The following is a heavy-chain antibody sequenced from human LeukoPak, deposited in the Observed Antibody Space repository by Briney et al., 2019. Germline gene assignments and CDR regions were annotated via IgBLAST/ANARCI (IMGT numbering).Heavy chain of an antibody. V-gene: IGHV4-59*08. CDR2: IFYSGSP. J-gene: IGHJ4*02. Sequence: SETLSLTCTVSGGSISSYYWSWIRQPPGKGLEWIGNIFYSGSPNYNPSLKSRVTISFDTSKNQFSLRLSSVTAADTAVYFCARYVVFGSGKYYFDYWGQGSLVTVSS. CDR3: ARYVVFGSGKYYFDY. CDR1: GGSISSYY. D-gene: IGHD3-10*01.